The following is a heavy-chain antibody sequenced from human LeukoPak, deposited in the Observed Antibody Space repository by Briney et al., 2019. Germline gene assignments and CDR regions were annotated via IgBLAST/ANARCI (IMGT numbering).Heavy chain of an antibody. V-gene: IGHV3-30*02. D-gene: IGHD4-17*01. J-gene: IGHJ4*02. CDR3: AKEIWPTVTTPGHTHFDY. CDR1: GFTFNNCD. CDR2: IRYDGSNK. Sequence: GGSLRLSCAASGFTFNNCDIHWVRQAPGKGLEWVAFIRYDGSNKYYADSVKGRFTISRDNSKNTLYLQMNSLRAEDTAVYYCAKEIWPTVTTPGHTHFDYWGQGTLVTVSS.